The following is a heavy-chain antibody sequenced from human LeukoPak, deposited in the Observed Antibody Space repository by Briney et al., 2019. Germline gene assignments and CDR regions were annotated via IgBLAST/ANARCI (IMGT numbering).Heavy chain of an antibody. Sequence: PGRSLRLSCAASGFTFSTYGMHWVRQGPGKGLEWVAVIRYDGSNEYYVDSVKGRFTISRDNSKNTLYLQMNSLRAEDTAVYYCARDRRRDGYKLDAFDIWGQGTMVTVSS. V-gene: IGHV3-33*01. J-gene: IGHJ3*02. D-gene: IGHD5-24*01. CDR2: IRYDGSNE. CDR1: GFTFSTYG. CDR3: ARDRRRDGYKLDAFDI.